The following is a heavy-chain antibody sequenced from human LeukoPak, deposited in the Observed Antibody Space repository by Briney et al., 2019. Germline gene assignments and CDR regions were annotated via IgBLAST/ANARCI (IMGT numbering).Heavy chain of an antibody. V-gene: IGHV3-23*01. CDR1: GFTFSSYA. CDR3: AKAVEIYYPHDY. Sequence: GGSLRLSRAASGFTFSSYAMSWVRQAPGKGLEWVSAISGSGGSTYYADSVKGRFTISRDNSKNTLYLQMNSLRAEDMAVYYCAKAVEIYYPHDYWGQGTLVTVSS. CDR2: ISGSGGST. D-gene: IGHD3-10*01. J-gene: IGHJ4*02.